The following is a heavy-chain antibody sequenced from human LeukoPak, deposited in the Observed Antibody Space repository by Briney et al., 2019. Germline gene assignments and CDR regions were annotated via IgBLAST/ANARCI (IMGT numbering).Heavy chain of an antibody. CDR2: INHSGST. J-gene: IGHJ4*02. CDR3: VGGSYPLEY. Sequence: SETLSLTCAVYGGSFRPYYWNWIRQPPGKGLEWIGEINHSGSTNYNPSLKSRVTISVDTSKNQLSLKLNSVTAADTAVYYCVGGSYPLEYWGQGALVTVSS. D-gene: IGHD1-26*01. V-gene: IGHV4-34*01. CDR1: GGSFRPYY.